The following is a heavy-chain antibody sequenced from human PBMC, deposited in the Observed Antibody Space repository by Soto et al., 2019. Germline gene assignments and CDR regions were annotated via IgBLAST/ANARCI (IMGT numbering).Heavy chain of an antibody. CDR3: ARASPYSSGWYRYYGY. V-gene: IGHV4-34*01. D-gene: IGHD6-19*01. CDR1: GGSFSGYY. CDR2: IKHTGST. J-gene: IGHJ4*02. Sequence: QVQLQQWGAGLLKPSETLSLTCAVYGGSFSGYYWSWIRQPPGKGLAWMGEIKHTGSTNYNPSLKRRGTISVDTSKNQFSLRLSSVTAADTAVYYCARASPYSSGWYRYYGYWGQGTLVTVSS.